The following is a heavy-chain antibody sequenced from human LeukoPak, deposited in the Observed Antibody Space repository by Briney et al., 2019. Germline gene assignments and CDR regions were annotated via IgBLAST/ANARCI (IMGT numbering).Heavy chain of an antibody. J-gene: IGHJ4*02. D-gene: IGHD6-13*01. CDR1: GFTFSNCA. V-gene: IGHV3-23*01. Sequence: PGGSLRLSCAASGFTFSNCAMTWVRQAPGKGLQWVSTINYSGRDTYYTDSVKGRFIISRDNSKNTLFLQMISLRHEDTAVYYCSKGPSRSSAAGTPHEWGQGSLVTVSS. CDR2: INYSGRDT. CDR3: SKGPSRSSAAGTPHE.